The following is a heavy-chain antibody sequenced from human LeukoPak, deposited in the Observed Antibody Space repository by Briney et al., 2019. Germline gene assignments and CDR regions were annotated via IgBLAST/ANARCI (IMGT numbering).Heavy chain of an antibody. CDR2: ISGSGGST. D-gene: IGHD6-13*01. CDR3: AKDSIAAAGTSPSDY. J-gene: IGHJ4*02. V-gene: IGHV3-23*01. CDR1: GFTFSSYS. Sequence: GGPLRLSCAASGFTFSSYSMNWVRQAPGKGLERVSAISGSGGSTYYADSVKGRFTISRDNSKNTLYLQMNSLRAEDTAVYYCAKDSIAAAGTSPSDYWGQGTLVTVSS.